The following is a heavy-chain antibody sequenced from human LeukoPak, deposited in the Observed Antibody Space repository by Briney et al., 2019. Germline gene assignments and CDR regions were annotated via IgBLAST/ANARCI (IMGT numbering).Heavy chain of an antibody. CDR1: GGSIGSDY. V-gene: IGHV4-59*08. J-gene: IGHJ4*02. D-gene: IGHD2-21*01. CDR2: AFYTADS. Sequence: NPSETLSLTCTVSGGSIGSDYWSWIRQPPGKGLEWIGYAFYTADSSYNPSRKGRGTISLDTSNNQISLQLHSVSAADTAVYFCARHAFASPFDYWGQGTLVTVSS. CDR3: ARHAFASPFDY.